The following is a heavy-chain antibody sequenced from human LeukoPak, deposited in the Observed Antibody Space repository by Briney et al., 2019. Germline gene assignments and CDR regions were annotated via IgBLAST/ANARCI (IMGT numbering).Heavy chain of an antibody. CDR2: IKQDGSEK. CDR1: GFTFSSYW. V-gene: IGHV3-7*03. CDR3: ARGEGGYSYDGDY. J-gene: IGHJ4*02. Sequence: GGSLRLSCAASGFTFSSYWMSWVRQAPGKGLEWVANIKQDGSEKYYVDSVKGRFTISRDNAKNSLYLQMNSLRAEDTAVYYCARGEGGYSYDGDYWGQGTLVTVSS. D-gene: IGHD5-18*01.